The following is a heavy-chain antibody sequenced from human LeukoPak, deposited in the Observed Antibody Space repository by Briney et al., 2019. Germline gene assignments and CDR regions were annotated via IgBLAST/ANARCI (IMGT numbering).Heavy chain of an antibody. CDR2: IYYSGST. D-gene: IGHD6-6*01. CDR3: ARGEEYSSSSNYFDY. V-gene: IGHV4-59*01. J-gene: IGHJ4*02. CDR1: GGSISSYY. Sequence: SETLSLTCTVSGGSISSYYWSWTRQPPGKGLEWIGYIYYSGSTNYNPSLKSRVTISVDTSKNQFSLKLSSVTAADTAVYYCARGEEYSSSSNYFDYWGQGTLVTVSS.